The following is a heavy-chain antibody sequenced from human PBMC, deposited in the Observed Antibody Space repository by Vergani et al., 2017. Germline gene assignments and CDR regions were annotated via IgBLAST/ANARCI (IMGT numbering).Heavy chain of an antibody. Sequence: QLQLQESGPGLVKPSATLSLNCRVSGASIRSRNYYWGWIRQPPGKGLEWIASIYYSGRTYYNPSLKSRVTISVDTSKNQFSLKLSSVTAADTAVYFCARHSTVEWLVKLGWIDPWGQGILVTVSS. V-gene: IGHV4-39*01. CDR1: GASIRSRNYY. D-gene: IGHD6-19*01. CDR3: ARHSTVEWLVKLGWIDP. J-gene: IGHJ5*02. CDR2: IYYSGRT.